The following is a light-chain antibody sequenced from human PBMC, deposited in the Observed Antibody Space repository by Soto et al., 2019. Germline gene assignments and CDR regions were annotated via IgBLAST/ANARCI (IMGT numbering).Light chain of an antibody. V-gene: IGLV3-9*01. CDR3: QVWDSSTARV. Sequence: SYELTQPLSVSVALGQTARITFGGNNIGSKNVHWYQQKPGQAPVLVIYRDSNRPSGIAGRFSGSNSGKTATMAISRAQAGDEADYYCQVWDSSTARVFGGETKLTVL. CDR1: NIGSKN. CDR2: RDS. J-gene: IGLJ3*02.